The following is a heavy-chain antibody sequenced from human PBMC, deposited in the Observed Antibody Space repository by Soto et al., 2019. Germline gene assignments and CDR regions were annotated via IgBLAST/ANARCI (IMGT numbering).Heavy chain of an antibody. D-gene: IGHD3-10*01. CDR2: IIPIFGTA. CDR1: GGTFSRYA. J-gene: IGHJ5*02. Sequence: QVQLVQSGAEVKKPGSSVKVSCKASGGTFSRYAISWVRQAPGQGLEWMGGIIPIFGTAKYAQKFQGRVTITADESTSTAYMELSSLRSEDTAVYYCAREVTMVRGVIGWFDPWGQGTLVTVSA. CDR3: AREVTMVRGVIGWFDP. V-gene: IGHV1-69*01.